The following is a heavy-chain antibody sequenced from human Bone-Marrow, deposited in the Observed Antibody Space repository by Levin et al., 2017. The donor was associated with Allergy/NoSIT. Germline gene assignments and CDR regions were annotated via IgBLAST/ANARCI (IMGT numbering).Heavy chain of an antibody. CDR1: GFTFRSFS. CDR3: AKGGMCGIDCYSDYFDF. J-gene: IGHJ4*02. D-gene: IGHD2-21*02. CDR2: ISGSGDRT. Sequence: GGSLRLSCAASGFTFRSFSISWVRQAPGKGLEWVAAISGSGDRTKYADSVKGRSSISKDTSRETVYLEMNSLRGDDTAVYYCAKGGMCGIDCYSDYFDFWGQGTLVTVSS. V-gene: IGHV3-23*01.